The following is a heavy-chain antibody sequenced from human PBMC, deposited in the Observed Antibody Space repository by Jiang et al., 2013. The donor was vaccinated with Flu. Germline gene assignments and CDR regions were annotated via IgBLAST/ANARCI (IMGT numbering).Heavy chain of an antibody. CDR2: INPSGGST. Sequence: RQAPGQGLEWMGIINPSGGSTSYAQKFQGRVTMTRDTSTSTVYMELSSLRSEDTAVYYCAGDGGLDCSSTSCQYYYYGMDVWGKGTTVTVSS. CDR3: AGDGGLDCSSTSCQYYYYGMDV. J-gene: IGHJ6*04. V-gene: IGHV1-46*01. D-gene: IGHD2-2*01.